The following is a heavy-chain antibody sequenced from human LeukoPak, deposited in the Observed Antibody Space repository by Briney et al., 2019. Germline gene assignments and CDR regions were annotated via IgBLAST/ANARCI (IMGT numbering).Heavy chain of an antibody. Sequence: ASVKVSCKASGYTFTSYGISWVRQPRGQGLECMGWISGYNGYTHYAHNLQGRVTMTTDTSTSTAYMELRSLRSDDTAVYYCARQNRAVAGIGPLGYWGQGTLVTVSS. CDR2: ISGYNGYT. D-gene: IGHD6-19*01. J-gene: IGHJ4*02. CDR1: GYTFTSYG. V-gene: IGHV1-18*01. CDR3: ARQNRAVAGIGPLGY.